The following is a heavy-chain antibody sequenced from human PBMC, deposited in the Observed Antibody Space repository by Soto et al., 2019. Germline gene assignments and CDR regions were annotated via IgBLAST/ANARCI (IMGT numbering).Heavy chain of an antibody. CDR1: GFTFSDYA. D-gene: IGHD6-19*01. Sequence: VQLVESGGGVVQPGRSLRLSCAASGFTFSDYAMHWVRQAPGKGLEWVAVVSHGGRNTHYADSVKGRFTISRDSSKNTVSLEMTSLRAGDTAVYYCARGGRQWLVTSDFNYWGQGALVTVSS. J-gene: IGHJ4*02. CDR3: ARGGRQWLVTSDFNY. CDR2: VSHGGRNT. V-gene: IGHV3-30*03.